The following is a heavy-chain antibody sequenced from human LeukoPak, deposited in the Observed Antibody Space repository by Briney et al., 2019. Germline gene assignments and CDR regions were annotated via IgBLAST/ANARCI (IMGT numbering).Heavy chain of an antibody. D-gene: IGHD1-14*01. CDR3: TRDLTSFDY. V-gene: IGHV3-49*04. CDR1: GFTFGDYA. J-gene: IGHJ4*02. CDR2: IRSKAYGRTT. Sequence: GGSLRLSCTASGFTFGDYAMSWVRQAPGRGLEWVGFIRSKAYGRTTEYSASVKGRFTISRDDSKSIAYLQMNSLKTEDTAVYYCTRDLTSFDYWGQGTLVTVSS.